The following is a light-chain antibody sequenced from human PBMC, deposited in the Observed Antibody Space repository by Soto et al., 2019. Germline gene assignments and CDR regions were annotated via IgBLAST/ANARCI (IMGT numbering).Light chain of an antibody. V-gene: IGKV3-20*01. CDR1: QNLGTLY. J-gene: IGKJ1*01. CDR3: QQYAGSPRT. Sequence: EIGVTQSPGTVSLSPGERGTLSCRASQNLGTLYLAWFQQKSGQAPRLLIYSASRRATGIPDRFTGSGSGTDFTLTINRVEPEDFAVYFCQQYAGSPRTFGQGTKVDIK. CDR2: SAS.